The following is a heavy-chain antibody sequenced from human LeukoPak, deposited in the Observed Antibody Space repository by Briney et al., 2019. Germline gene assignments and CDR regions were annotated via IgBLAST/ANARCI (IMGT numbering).Heavy chain of an antibody. D-gene: IGHD3-10*01. CDR3: AKTYYSSRAHYYYYYYMDV. Sequence: GGTLRLSCGASGFTFSTYGMNWVRQAPGKGLEWVSAISGSGDSTFYADSVKGRFTISRDNSKNTRYLQMNSLRAEDTAVYYCAKTYYSSRAHYYYYYYMDVWGKGTTVTISS. CDR2: ISGSGDST. CDR1: GFTFSTYG. V-gene: IGHV3-23*01. J-gene: IGHJ6*03.